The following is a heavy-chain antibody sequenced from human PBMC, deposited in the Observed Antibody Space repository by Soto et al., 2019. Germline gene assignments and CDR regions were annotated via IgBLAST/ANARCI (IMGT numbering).Heavy chain of an antibody. CDR3: ARENSYFDY. Sequence: GSSGKVSCKASGYTFRNFGISWVRQAPGQGLEWMGWISAYNANANYAQKFQGRLTMTADTSTSTAYMELRSLRSDDTAVYYCARENSYFDYWGQGTLVTVSS. J-gene: IGHJ4*02. CDR2: ISAYNANA. CDR1: GYTFRNFG. V-gene: IGHV1-18*01.